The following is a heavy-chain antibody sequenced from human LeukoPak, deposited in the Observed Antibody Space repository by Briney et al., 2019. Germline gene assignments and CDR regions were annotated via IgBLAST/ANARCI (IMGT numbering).Heavy chain of an antibody. D-gene: IGHD4-17*01. V-gene: IGHV3-30-3*01. CDR1: GFTFSSYA. Sequence: GRSLRLSCAASGFTFSSYAMHWVRQAPGKGLEWVAVISYDGSNKYYADSVKGRFTISRDNAKNLLYLQMNSLRAEDTAVYYCARERYGRDAFDIWGQGTMVTVSS. CDR2: ISYDGSNK. J-gene: IGHJ3*02. CDR3: ARERYGRDAFDI.